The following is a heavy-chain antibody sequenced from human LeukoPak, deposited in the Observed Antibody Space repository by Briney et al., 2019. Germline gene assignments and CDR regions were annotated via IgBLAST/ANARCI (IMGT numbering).Heavy chain of an antibody. CDR1: GYTFTGYY. J-gene: IGHJ4*02. V-gene: IGHV1-2*02. CDR3: ARPRFEDTAMVNFDY. D-gene: IGHD5-18*01. CDR2: FNPNSGGK. Sequence: ASVKVSCKASGYTFTGYYMHWVRQAPGHGLEWMGWFNPNSGGKNYATKFQGRITMTRNPSISTAYMELRRLRSDNTAVYYWARPRFEDTAMVNFDYWGQGTLVTVSS.